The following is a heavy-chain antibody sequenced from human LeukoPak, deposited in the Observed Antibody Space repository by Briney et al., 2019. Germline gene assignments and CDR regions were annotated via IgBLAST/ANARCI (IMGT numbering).Heavy chain of an antibody. D-gene: IGHD3-3*01. Sequence: PGGSLRLSCAASGFTFSSYNMNWVRQAPGKGLEWVSSISSSSNYIYYADSVKGRFPISRDNAKNSLYLQMNSLRAEDTAVYYCERGDTYYDFWSGSSGIDYWGQGTLVTVSS. CDR3: ERGDTYYDFWSGSSGIDY. CDR2: ISSSSNYI. J-gene: IGHJ4*02. V-gene: IGHV3-21*01. CDR1: GFTFSSYN.